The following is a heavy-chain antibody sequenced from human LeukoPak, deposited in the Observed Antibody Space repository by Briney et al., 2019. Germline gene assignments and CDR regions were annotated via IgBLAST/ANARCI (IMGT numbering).Heavy chain of an antibody. CDR1: GGSVSRGGYY. V-gene: IGHV4-31*03. Sequence: SETLSLTCTVSGGSVSRGGYYWNWIRQHPGKGLEWIGFTSYSEGTYYNPSLMSRITISVDRSQNQFSLKMRDVTAADTAVYFCATADWESFYLDSWGQEALVAVSS. J-gene: IGHJ4*02. CDR3: ATADWESFYLDS. D-gene: IGHD1-26*01. CDR2: TSYSEGT.